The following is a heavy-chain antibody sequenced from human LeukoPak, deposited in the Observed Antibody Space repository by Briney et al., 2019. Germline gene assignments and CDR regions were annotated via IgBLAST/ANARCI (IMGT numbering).Heavy chain of an antibody. J-gene: IGHJ3*02. CDR1: GFTFNKFW. D-gene: IGHD6-19*01. CDR2: IKQDGSEK. Sequence: GGSLRLSCATSGFTFNKFWMTWVRQAPGKGPEWVANIKQDGSEKYYVDSVKGRFTISRDNSKNTLYLQMNSLRAEDTAVYYCAKAKPSSGWPSRIWGQGTMVTVSS. CDR3: AKAKPSSGWPSRI. V-gene: IGHV3-7*03.